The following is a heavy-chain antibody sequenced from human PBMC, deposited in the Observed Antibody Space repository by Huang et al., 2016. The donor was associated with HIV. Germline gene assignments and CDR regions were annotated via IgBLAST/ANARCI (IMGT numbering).Heavy chain of an antibody. V-gene: IGHV4-34*01. D-gene: IGHD3-10*01. CDR2: VNHRGST. CDR1: GTSFNNFY. J-gene: IGHJ4*02. CDR3: ARPGMPEATSDSSRAFFDS. Sequence: QVRLHQWGTGIVEPSRTLSLKCAVYGTSFNNFYWTCIRQSPRRGLQWIGEVNHRGSTTYNPSLRSRVTIFLDASKSQCFLNLTSVTAADTAIYYCARPGMPEATSDSSRAFFDSWGQGTPVTVSS.